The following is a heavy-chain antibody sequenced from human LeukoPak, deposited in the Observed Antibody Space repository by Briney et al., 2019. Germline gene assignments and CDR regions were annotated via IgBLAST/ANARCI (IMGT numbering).Heavy chain of an antibody. CDR3: ARGSSGWPWYFDL. D-gene: IGHD6-19*01. CDR1: GGSISSTSYY. J-gene: IGHJ2*01. V-gene: IGHV4-39*01. Sequence: PSETLSLTCTVSGGSISSTSYYWGWIRQPPGKGLEWIGSTYYRGSTYYNPSLKSRLTISVDTSKNQFSLSLSSVTAADTAVYYCARGSSGWPWYFDLWGRGTLVTASS. CDR2: TYYRGST.